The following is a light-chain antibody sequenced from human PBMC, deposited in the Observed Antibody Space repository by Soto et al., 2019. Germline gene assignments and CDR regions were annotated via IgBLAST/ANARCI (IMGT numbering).Light chain of an antibody. CDR3: HQYNKCPRT. Sequence: EIVMTQSPATRSVSPGEGGTLSCRASERLTTNLAWYQQSPGQAPRLLIYGTYTRATGIPTRFSGSGTGTEFTLTIRTLPSEHFAVYYCHQYNKCPRTFGGGTTVDIK. CDR2: GTY. J-gene: IGKJ4*01. CDR1: ERLTTN. V-gene: IGKV3D-15*01.